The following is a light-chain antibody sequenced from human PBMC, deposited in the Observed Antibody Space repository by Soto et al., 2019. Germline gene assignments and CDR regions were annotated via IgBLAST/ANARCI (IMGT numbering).Light chain of an antibody. CDR3: RSFTRSSTWV. CDR1: SSDVGSYNR. Sequence: QSALTQPPSVSGSPGQSVTISCTGTSSDVGSYNRVSWYQQPPGTAPKLMIYEVTNRPSGVPDRFSGSKSGNTASLTISGLQAEDEADYYCRSFTRSSTWVFGGGTKLTVL. J-gene: IGLJ3*02. V-gene: IGLV2-18*02. CDR2: EVT.